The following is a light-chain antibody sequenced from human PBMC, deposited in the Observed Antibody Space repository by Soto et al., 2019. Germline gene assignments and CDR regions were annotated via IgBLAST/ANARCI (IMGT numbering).Light chain of an antibody. Sequence: EIVLPQSPGTLSLSPGERATLSCRASQTIASRYLAWYQHKPGHAPRLLTYRTFARDPGIPDRFSGCRSGTDFTFTISSLQREDLAVYYCQQYDTSPPTFGQGTRLDIK. V-gene: IGKV3-20*01. CDR2: RTF. CDR3: QQYDTSPPT. CDR1: QTIASRY. J-gene: IGKJ5*01.